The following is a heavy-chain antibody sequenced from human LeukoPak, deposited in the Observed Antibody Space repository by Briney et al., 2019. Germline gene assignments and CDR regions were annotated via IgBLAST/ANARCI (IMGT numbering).Heavy chain of an antibody. V-gene: IGHV3-21*01. Sequence: GGSLRLSCAASGSTFSSYEMNWVRQAPGKGLEWVSFISTSSSYIYYADSVKGRFTISRDNAKNSLYLQMNSLRAEDTAVYYCAELGITMIGGVWGKGTTVTISS. CDR1: GSTFSSYE. D-gene: IGHD3-10*02. J-gene: IGHJ6*04. CDR2: ISTSSSYI. CDR3: AELGITMIGGV.